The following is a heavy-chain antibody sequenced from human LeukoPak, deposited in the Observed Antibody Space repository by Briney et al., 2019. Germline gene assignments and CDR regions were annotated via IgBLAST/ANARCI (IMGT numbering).Heavy chain of an antibody. D-gene: IGHD4-23*01. Sequence: GASVKVSCKASGYTFTGYYMHWVRQAPGQGLEWMGWINPNSGGTNYAQKFQGRVTMTRDTSISTAYMELSRLRSDDTAVYYCARDYGGNSQRYFDLWGRRTLVTVSS. V-gene: IGHV1-2*02. CDR3: ARDYGGNSQRYFDL. J-gene: IGHJ2*01. CDR2: INPNSGGT. CDR1: GYTFTGYY.